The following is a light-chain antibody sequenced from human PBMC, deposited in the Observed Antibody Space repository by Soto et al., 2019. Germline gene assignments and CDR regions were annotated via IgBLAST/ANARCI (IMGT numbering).Light chain of an antibody. J-gene: IGKJ2*01. V-gene: IGKV3-20*01. CDR1: QSVGSNF. CDR3: QQYGSSYT. CDR2: AAT. Sequence: EVVLTQSPGTLSLSPGERATLSCRASQSVGSNFVAWYQQKTGQPPSLLIYAATARATGVPDRFSGSGSGTDITLTISSLEPEDSAVYFCQQYGSSYTFGQGTRLELK.